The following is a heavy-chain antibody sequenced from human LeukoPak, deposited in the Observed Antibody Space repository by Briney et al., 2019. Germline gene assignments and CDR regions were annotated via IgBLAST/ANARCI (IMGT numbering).Heavy chain of an antibody. J-gene: IGHJ6*03. V-gene: IGHV3-7*01. CDR2: IKEDGTKK. CDR3: ARGVSTVTTVWYYYYYMDV. CDR1: GFTFNTFW. Sequence: GGSLRLSCAASGFTFNTFWMSWVRQTPGKGLEWVANIKEDGTKKYYVDSVKGRFTISRDNAENSLYLQMNSLRAEDTAVYYCARGVSTVTTVWYYYYYMDVWGKGTTVTVSS. D-gene: IGHD4-17*01.